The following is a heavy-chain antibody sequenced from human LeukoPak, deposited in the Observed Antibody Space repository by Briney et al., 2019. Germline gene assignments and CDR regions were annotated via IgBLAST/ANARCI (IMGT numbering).Heavy chain of an antibody. CDR3: ARADQIVGASKFDY. CDR1: GYTFTGYY. V-gene: IGHV1-2*02. D-gene: IGHD1-26*01. J-gene: IGHJ4*02. CDR2: INPNSGGT. Sequence: ASVKVSCKASGYTFTGYYMHWVRQAPGQGLEWMGWINPNSGGTNYAQKFQGRVTMTRDTSISTAYMELSRLRSDDTAVYYCARADQIVGASKFDYWGQGTLVTVSS.